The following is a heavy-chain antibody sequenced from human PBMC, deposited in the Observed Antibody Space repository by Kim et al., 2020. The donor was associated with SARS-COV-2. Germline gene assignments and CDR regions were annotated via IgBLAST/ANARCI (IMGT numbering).Heavy chain of an antibody. D-gene: IGHD1-26*01. CDR3: ARGTRRGSYWGASRYFDY. J-gene: IGHJ4*02. Sequence: ASVKVSCKASGYTFTSYGISWVRQAPGQGLEWMGWISAYNGNTNYAQKLQGRVTMTTDTSTSTAYMELRSLRSDDTAVYYCARGTRRGSYWGASRYFDYWGQGTLVTVSS. V-gene: IGHV1-18*01. CDR1: GYTFTSYG. CDR2: ISAYNGNT.